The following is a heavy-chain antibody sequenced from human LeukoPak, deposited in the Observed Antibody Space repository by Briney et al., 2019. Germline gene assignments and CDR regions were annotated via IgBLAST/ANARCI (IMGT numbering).Heavy chain of an antibody. D-gene: IGHD5-24*01. J-gene: IGHJ4*02. CDR2: IYHSGST. V-gene: IGHV4-30-2*01. CDR3: ARADGYFDY. Sequence: ECIGYIYHSGSTYYHPSLKSRVTISVDRSKNQFSLKLSSVTAADTAVYYCARADGYFDYWGQGTLVTVSS.